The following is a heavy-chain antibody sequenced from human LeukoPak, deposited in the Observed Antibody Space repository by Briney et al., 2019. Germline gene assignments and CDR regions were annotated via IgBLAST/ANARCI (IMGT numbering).Heavy chain of an antibody. CDR3: AKDNRRHYTSGPNPDSLH. Sequence: QPGGSLRLSCAGSGFIFNNYAMHWVRQPPGKGLEWVSDISWNSGTIDYADSVRGRFTISRDNAKNSLYLQMDSLRVEDTAFYYCAKDNRRHYTSGPNPDSLHWGQGALVTVSS. D-gene: IGHD6-19*01. CDR1: GFIFNNYA. CDR2: ISWNSGTI. V-gene: IGHV3-9*01. J-gene: IGHJ4*02.